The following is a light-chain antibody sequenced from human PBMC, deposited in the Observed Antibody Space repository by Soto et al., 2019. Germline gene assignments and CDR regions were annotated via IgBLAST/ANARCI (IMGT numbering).Light chain of an antibody. CDR2: DTF. Sequence: EIVLTQSPAILSVSPGERATLSCRASQSVTSNLAWYRQRPGQAPRLLIYDTFRRATGVPARFSGSGSGTEFTLTISSLQSEDFAVYYCQQYGNSPPSLTFGGGTKVEI. J-gene: IGKJ4*01. CDR1: QSVTSN. CDR3: QQYGNSPPSLT. V-gene: IGKV3-15*01.